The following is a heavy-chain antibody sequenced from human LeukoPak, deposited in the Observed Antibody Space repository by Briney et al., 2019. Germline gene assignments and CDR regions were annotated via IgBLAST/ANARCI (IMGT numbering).Heavy chain of an antibody. V-gene: IGHV5-51*01. Sequence: GESLKISCKASGYSSNTHWIAWVRQMPGKGLEWMGVIQPGQTDARYSPSFQGQATISADKSINTAYLQWSSLKASDTAIYYCARRSGDYVNYFDFWGQGTLVTVSS. J-gene: IGHJ4*02. CDR1: GYSSNTHW. CDR3: ARRSGDYVNYFDF. D-gene: IGHD4-17*01. CDR2: IQPGQTDA.